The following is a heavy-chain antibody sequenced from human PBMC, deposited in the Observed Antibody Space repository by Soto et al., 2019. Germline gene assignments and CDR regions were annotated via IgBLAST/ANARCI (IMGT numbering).Heavy chain of an antibody. J-gene: IGHJ6*02. CDR3: ARQAAAATSYGMDV. D-gene: IGHD2-15*01. Sequence: PSETLSLTCAVSGGSISSSNWCSWVRQPPGKGLEWIGEIYHSGSTNYNPSLKSRVTISVDKSKNQFSLKLSSVTAADTAVYYCARQAAAATSYGMDVWGQGTTVTVSS. CDR2: IYHSGST. CDR1: GGSISSSNW. V-gene: IGHV4-4*02.